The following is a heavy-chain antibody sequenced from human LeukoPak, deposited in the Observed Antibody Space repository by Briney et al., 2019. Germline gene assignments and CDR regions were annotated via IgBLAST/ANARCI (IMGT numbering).Heavy chain of an antibody. CDR1: GFTFTNYA. Sequence: PGGSLSLSCAASGFTFTNYAMSWVRQAPGKGLEWVSGISDNDGSTYYTDSVKGRFTISRDNSKNTVYLQLNNLRAEDTAVYFCARHDSIIPYWRQGSLVTVSS. CDR3: ARHDSIIPY. V-gene: IGHV3-23*01. D-gene: IGHD3-16*01. J-gene: IGHJ1*01. CDR2: ISDNDGST.